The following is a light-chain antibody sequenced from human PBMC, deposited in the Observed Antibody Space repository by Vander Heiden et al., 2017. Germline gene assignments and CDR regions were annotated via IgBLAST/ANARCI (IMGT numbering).Light chain of an antibody. Sequence: QSVLTQPPSVSAAPGQQVTIPCSGSSSSLGTNSVSWYQQLPGTAPKLLIYDNKQRPSGIPDRCSGSKSGTSATLGITGLQTGDEADYYCGTWDSSLAVLVFGGATKLTVL. J-gene: IGLJ2*01. CDR2: DNK. CDR1: SSSLGTNS. CDR3: GTWDSSLAVLV. V-gene: IGLV1-51*01.